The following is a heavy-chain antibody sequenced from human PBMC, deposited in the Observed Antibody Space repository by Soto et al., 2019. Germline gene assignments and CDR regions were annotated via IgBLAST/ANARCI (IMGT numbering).Heavy chain of an antibody. J-gene: IGHJ5*02. D-gene: IGHD6-13*01. CDR3: ARDQGVAAAGITWFDP. CDR2: IHSSGST. CDR1: GGSVTSHH. V-gene: IGHV4-4*07. Sequence: PSETLSLTCFVSGGSVTSHHWSWIRQPAGKGLEWIGHIHSSGSTNYNPSLKSRVTMSVDTSKNQFSLRLMSLTAADTAVYYCARDQGVAAAGITWFDPWGQGSLVTVSS.